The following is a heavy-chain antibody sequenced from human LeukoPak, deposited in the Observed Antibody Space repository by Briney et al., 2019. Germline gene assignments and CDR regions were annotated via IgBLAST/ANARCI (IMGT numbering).Heavy chain of an antibody. CDR2: IIPIFGTA. Sequence: SVKVSCKASGGTFISYAISWVRQAPGQGLEWMGGIIPIFGTANYAQKFRGRVTITADESTSTAYMELSSLRSEDTAVYYCARDCTNGVCYLGYWGQGTLVTVSS. J-gene: IGHJ4*02. CDR3: ARDCTNGVCYLGY. V-gene: IGHV1-69*13. D-gene: IGHD2-8*01. CDR1: GGTFISYA.